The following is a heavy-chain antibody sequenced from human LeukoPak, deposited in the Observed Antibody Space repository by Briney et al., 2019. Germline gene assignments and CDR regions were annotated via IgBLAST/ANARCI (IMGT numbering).Heavy chain of an antibody. CDR1: GFTFNNYA. Sequence: GGSLRLSCAASGFTFNNYAMNWVRQAPGKGLEWVANIKQDGSEKYYVDSVKGRFTISRDNAKNSLYLQMNSLRAEDTAVYYCARDEGIAAAGTPFDYWGQGTLVTVSS. CDR2: IKQDGSEK. D-gene: IGHD6-13*01. V-gene: IGHV3-7*01. CDR3: ARDEGIAAAGTPFDY. J-gene: IGHJ4*02.